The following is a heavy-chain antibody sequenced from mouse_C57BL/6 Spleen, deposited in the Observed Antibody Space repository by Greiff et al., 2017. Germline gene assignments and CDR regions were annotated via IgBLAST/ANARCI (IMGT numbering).Heavy chain of an antibody. D-gene: IGHD2-3*01. CDR1: GFNIKDYY. V-gene: IGHV14-2*01. Sequence: EVQLVESGAELVKPGASVKLSCTASGFNIKDYYMHWVKQRTEQGLEWIGRIDPEDGETKYAPKFQGKATITANTSSKTAYLQLSSLTSEYTAVNYCARRWLLRRAMDDWGQGTSVTVSS. CDR3: ARRWLLRRAMDD. CDR2: IDPEDGET. J-gene: IGHJ4*01.